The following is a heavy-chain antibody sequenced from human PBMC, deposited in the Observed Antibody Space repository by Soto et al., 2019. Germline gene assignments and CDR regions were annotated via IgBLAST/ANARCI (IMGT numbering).Heavy chain of an antibody. Sequence: QVQLVESGGAVVQPGRSLRLSCAASGFTFSSYAMHWVRQAPGKGLEWVAVISYDGSNKYYADSVKGRFTISRDNSKNTLYLQMNSLRAEDTAVYYCARGGLKPLGYYYGMDVWGQGTTVTVSS. CDR3: ARGGLKPLGYYYGMDV. D-gene: IGHD1-26*01. CDR1: GFTFSSYA. V-gene: IGHV3-30-3*01. CDR2: ISYDGSNK. J-gene: IGHJ6*02.